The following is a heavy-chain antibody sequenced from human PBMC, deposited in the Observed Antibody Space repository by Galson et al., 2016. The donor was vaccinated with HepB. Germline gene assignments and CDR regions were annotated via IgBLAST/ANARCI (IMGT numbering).Heavy chain of an antibody. D-gene: IGHD1-1*01. Sequence: SLRLSCAASGFTFSNYAKSWVRQAPGKGLEWVSVISGSGGSTNYADSVRGRFTTSRDNSNNTLYLQMNGLRAEDTAVYYCAKERLVRRIFDHWGQGTLLTVSS. CDR3: AKERLVRRIFDH. CDR1: GFTFSNYA. V-gene: IGHV3-23*01. J-gene: IGHJ4*02. CDR2: ISGSGGST.